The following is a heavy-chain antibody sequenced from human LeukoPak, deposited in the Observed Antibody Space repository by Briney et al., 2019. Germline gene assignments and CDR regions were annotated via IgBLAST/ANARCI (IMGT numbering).Heavy chain of an antibody. D-gene: IGHD1-26*01. CDR2: ISGDGGST. Sequence: PGGSLRLSCAASGFTFDDYAMHWVRQAPGKGLEWVSLISGDGGSTYYADSVKGRFTISRDNSNNSLYLQMHSLRTEDTALYYCAKDALGWSPFDYWGQGTLVTVSS. CDR3: AKDALGWSPFDY. V-gene: IGHV3-43*02. CDR1: GFTFDDYA. J-gene: IGHJ4*02.